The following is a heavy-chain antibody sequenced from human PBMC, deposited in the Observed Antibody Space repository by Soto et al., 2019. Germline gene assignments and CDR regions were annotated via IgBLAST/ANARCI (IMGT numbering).Heavy chain of an antibody. Sequence: SQTLSLTCAISGDSVSSNSAAWNWIRQSPSRGLEWRGRTYYMSKWYNDYAVSVKSRITINPDTSKNQFSLKLNSVTPEDTAVYYCARVVVFYWGEGVDYYYGMDVWGQGTTVTVSS. CDR2: TYYMSKWYN. CDR3: ARVVVFYWGEGVDYYYGMDV. J-gene: IGHJ6*02. V-gene: IGHV6-1*01. CDR1: GDSVSSNSAA. D-gene: IGHD3-16*01.